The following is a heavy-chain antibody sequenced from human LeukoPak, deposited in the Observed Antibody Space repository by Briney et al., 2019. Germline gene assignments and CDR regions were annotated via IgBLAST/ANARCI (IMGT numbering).Heavy chain of an antibody. Sequence: PSETLSLTCTASGGSISSYYWSWIRQPPGKGLEWIGYIYYSGSTNYNPSLKSRVTISVDTSKNQFSLKLSSVTAADTAVYYCARYYYDSSGYCFDYWGQGTLVTVSS. V-gene: IGHV4-59*01. CDR1: GGSISSYY. D-gene: IGHD3-22*01. CDR2: IYYSGST. J-gene: IGHJ4*02. CDR3: ARYYYDSSGYCFDY.